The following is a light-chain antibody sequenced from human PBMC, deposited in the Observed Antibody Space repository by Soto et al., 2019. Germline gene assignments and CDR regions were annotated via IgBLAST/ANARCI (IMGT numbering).Light chain of an antibody. V-gene: IGKV3-15*01. CDR2: GVS. CDR1: QSVSSN. Sequence: EILITQSPPTLSVSPGERVTLTCRASQSVSSNLAWYQQKPGKAPRLLIYGVSTRDAGIPVRFSGSASGTEFTLTISRLQSEDFAVYYCQQYKDWPLTFGGGTKVDI. J-gene: IGKJ4*01. CDR3: QQYKDWPLT.